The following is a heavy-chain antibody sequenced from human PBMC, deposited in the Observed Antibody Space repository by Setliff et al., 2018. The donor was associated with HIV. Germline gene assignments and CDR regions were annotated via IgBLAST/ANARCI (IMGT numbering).Heavy chain of an antibody. V-gene: IGHV4-31*03. CDR1: GGSIGSGGYY. J-gene: IGHJ5*02. CDR2: IYYSGST. D-gene: IGHD3-22*01. CDR3: ARSTYYFDSSGYKYNWFDP. Sequence: SETLSLTCTVSGGSIGSGGYYWSWIRQHPGKGLEWIGYIYYSGSTYYNPSFKRRLSTSVDTSKNQFSLKLSSVTAADTAVYYCARSTYYFDSSGYKYNWFDPWGQGTRVTVSS.